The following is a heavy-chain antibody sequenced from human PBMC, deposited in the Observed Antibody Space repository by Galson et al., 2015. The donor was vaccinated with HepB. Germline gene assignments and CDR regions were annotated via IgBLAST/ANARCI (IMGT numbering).Heavy chain of an antibody. CDR2: ISYDGSNK. Sequence: SLRLSCAASGFTFSSYGMHWVRQAPGKGLEWVAVISYDGSNKYYADSVKGRFTISRDNSKNTLYLQMNSLRAEDTAVYYCAKDPGRRLYWWSLLSGFDPWGQGTLVTVSS. D-gene: IGHD2-8*02. CDR1: GFTFSSYG. CDR3: AKDPGRRLYWWSLLSGFDP. J-gene: IGHJ5*02. V-gene: IGHV3-30*18.